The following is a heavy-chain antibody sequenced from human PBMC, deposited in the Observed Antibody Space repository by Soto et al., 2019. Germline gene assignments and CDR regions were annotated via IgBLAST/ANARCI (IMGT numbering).Heavy chain of an antibody. J-gene: IGHJ3*02. D-gene: IGHD2-15*01. CDR2: ISSSSSTI. CDR1: GFTFSNFH. CDR3: ARVIYCSGGICYDAFDI. V-gene: IGHV3-48*02. Sequence: GGSLRLSCAASGFTFSNFHMNWVRRAPGKGLEWVSYISSSSSTIYYADSVKGRFTISRDNAKNSLYLQINSLRDEDTAVYYCARVIYCSGGICYDAFDIWGQGTMVTVSS.